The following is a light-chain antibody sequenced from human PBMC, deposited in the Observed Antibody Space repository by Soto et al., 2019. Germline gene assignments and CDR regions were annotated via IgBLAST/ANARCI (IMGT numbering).Light chain of an antibody. CDR1: QGVSSY. CDR2: DAS. Sequence: EIVLTQSPATLSLSPGERATLSCRASQGVSSYLACYQQKPGQAPRLLIYDASNRATGIPARFSGSGPGTDFTLTISSLEPEDFAVYYCQQRSNWHPLTFGGGTKVEIK. V-gene: IGKV3D-11*01. CDR3: QQRSNWHPLT. J-gene: IGKJ4*01.